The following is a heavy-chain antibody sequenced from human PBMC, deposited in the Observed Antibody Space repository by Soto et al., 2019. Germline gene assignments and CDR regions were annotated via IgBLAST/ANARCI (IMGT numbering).Heavy chain of an antibody. CDR3: ARYFDFWSGYYTYNWFDP. V-gene: IGHV4-39*01. CDR2: IYYSGST. J-gene: IGHJ5*02. Sequence: PSETLSLTCTVSGGSISSSSYYWGWIRQPPGKGLEWIGSIYYSGSTNYNPSLKSRVTIFVDTSKNQFSLKLSSVTAADTALYYCARYFDFWSGYYTYNWFDPWGQGTLVTVSS. D-gene: IGHD3-3*01. CDR1: GGSISSSSYY.